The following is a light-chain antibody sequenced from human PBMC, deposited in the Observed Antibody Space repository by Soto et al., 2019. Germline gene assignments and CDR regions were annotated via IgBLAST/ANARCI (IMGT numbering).Light chain of an antibody. CDR3: QQYDSYSLRT. V-gene: IGKV1-5*03. J-gene: IGKJ1*01. CDR2: KAS. CDR1: QTITTS. Sequence: DIQMTQSPSTLSASVGDRVTITCRASQTITTSLAWYQPKPGKAPKLLIYKASSLESGVPSRFSGSGSGTEFTLTISSLQPDDFATYYCQQYDSYSLRTFGQGTRVEI.